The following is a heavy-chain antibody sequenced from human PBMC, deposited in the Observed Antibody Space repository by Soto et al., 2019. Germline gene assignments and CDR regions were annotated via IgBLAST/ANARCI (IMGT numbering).Heavy chain of an antibody. D-gene: IGHD3-10*01. Sequence: GGSLRLSCAASGFTFSTCWMMWVRQAPGKGLEWVANINQGGSERYYVDSVKGRFTISRDNAKNSLYLQMNSLRAEDTAVYYCVKDNRGSYWGQGTLVTVSS. CDR1: GFTFSTCW. CDR3: VKDNRGSY. J-gene: IGHJ4*02. V-gene: IGHV3-7*01. CDR2: INQGGSER.